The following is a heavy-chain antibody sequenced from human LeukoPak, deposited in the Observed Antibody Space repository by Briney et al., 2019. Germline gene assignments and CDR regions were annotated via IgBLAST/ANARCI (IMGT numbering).Heavy chain of an antibody. D-gene: IGHD5-12*01. CDR3: ARDGPAYSFVY. CDR2: ISTSGSTI. V-gene: IGHV3-48*03. CDR1: GFIISTYE. Sequence: GGSLRLSCAASGFIISTYETHWVRQAPGKGLEWVSYISTSGSTIYYADSVKGRFTFSRDNARNSLFLQMNRLRAEDTAVYYCARDGPAYSFVYWGQGTLVTVSS. J-gene: IGHJ4*02.